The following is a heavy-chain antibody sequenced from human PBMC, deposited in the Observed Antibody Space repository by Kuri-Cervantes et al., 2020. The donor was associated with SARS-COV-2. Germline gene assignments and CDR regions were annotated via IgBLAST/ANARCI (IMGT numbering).Heavy chain of an antibody. D-gene: IGHD6-13*01. CDR3: ARYSSSWSYY. CDR2: ISSSSSYI. CDR1: GFTFSSYS. Sequence: GESLKISCAASGFTFSSYSMNWVRQAPGKGLEWVSSISSSSSYIYYADSVKGRFTISRDNAKNSLYLQMNSLRAEDMAVYYCARYSSSWSYYWGQGTLVTVSS. V-gene: IGHV3-21*01. J-gene: IGHJ4*02.